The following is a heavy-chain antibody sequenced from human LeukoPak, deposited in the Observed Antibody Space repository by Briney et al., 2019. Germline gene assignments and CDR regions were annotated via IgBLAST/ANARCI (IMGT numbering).Heavy chain of an antibody. CDR1: GGSFSGYY. D-gene: IGHD6-19*01. CDR2: INHSGST. Sequence: SETLPLTCAVYGGSFSGYYWSWIRQPPGKGLEWIGEINHSGSTNYNPSLKSRVTISVDTSKNQFSLKLSSVTAADTAVYYCATQWGSGRGWFDPWGQGTLVTVSS. J-gene: IGHJ5*02. CDR3: ATQWGSGRGWFDP. V-gene: IGHV4-34*01.